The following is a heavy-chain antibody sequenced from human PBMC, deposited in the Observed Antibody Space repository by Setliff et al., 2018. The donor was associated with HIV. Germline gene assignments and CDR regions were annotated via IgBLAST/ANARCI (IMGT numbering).Heavy chain of an antibody. CDR2: INHSGST. V-gene: IGHV4-34*01. D-gene: IGHD3-22*01. Sequence: SETLSLTCAVYGESFSGYYWSWIRQPPGKGLEWIGEINHSGSTNYNPSLESRVTISVDTSKNQFSLKLNSVTAADTAVYFCTREGSYYDRTGYWPVFDDWGQGTLVTVSS. CDR3: TREGSYYDRTGYWPVFDD. J-gene: IGHJ4*02. CDR1: GESFSGYY.